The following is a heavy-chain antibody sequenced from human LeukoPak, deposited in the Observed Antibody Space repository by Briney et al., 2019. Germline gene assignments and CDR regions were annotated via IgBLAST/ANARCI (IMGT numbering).Heavy chain of an antibody. CDR2: VSGDGGRT. D-gene: IGHD6-19*01. CDR3: AKAWDSSGWGPQYFYH. V-gene: IGHV3-23*01. CDR1: GFTFSTYA. Sequence: GGSLRLSCAASGFTFSTYAMNWVRQAPGKGLEWVSAVSGDGGRTYYADSVNGRFTISRDNSKNTLYLQMNSLRAEDTAVYYCAKAWDSSGWGPQYFYHWGQGTLVTVSS. J-gene: IGHJ1*01.